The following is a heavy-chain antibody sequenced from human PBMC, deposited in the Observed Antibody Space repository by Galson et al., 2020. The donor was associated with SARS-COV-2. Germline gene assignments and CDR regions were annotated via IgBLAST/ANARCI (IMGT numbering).Heavy chain of an antibody. J-gene: IGHJ4*02. V-gene: IGHV1-69*13. CDR2: IIPIFDTT. CDR1: ADTFSTYA. CDR3: AREGGGDYYLGPFDS. Sequence: SVKVSCKAPADTFSTYAINWVRQAPGQGLEWMGRIIPIFDTTNYAQIFQGRITFTSDGSTSTVSMELSGLRSEDTAVYYCAREGGGDYYLGPFDSWGQGTLVTVSP. D-gene: IGHD2-21*02.